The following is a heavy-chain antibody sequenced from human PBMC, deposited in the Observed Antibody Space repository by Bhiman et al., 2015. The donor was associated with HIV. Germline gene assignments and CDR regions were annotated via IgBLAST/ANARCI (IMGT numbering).Heavy chain of an antibody. Sequence: EVQLVESGGGLVQPGGSLRLSCAASGFTFSTYDMHWVRQATGKGLEWVSAIGTVGDTYYSGSVKGRFTISRENAKNSLYLQMNSLRPEDTAIYYCAKARSGGVVVTAMDDWGQGTLVTVSS. J-gene: IGHJ4*02. CDR2: IGTVGDT. D-gene: IGHD2-21*02. CDR1: GFTFSTYD. CDR3: AKARSGGVVVTAMDD. V-gene: IGHV3-13*01.